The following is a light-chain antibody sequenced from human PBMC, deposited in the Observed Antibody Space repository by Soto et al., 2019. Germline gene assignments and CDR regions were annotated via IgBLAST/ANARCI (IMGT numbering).Light chain of an antibody. CDR1: ESISTN. J-gene: IGKJ1*01. CDR2: GGS. CDR3: QQYGSSPRT. V-gene: IGKV3-20*01. Sequence: ELVMTQSPATLSLSPGDRVTLSCRASESISTNLVWYQQKTGQAPRLLIYGGSSRATGIPARFSGSGSGTDFTLPISRLEPEDFAVYYCQQYGSSPRTFGQGTKVDIK.